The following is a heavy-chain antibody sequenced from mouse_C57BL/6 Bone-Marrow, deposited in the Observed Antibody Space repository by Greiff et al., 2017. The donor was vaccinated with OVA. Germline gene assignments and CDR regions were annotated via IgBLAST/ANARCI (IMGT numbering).Heavy chain of an antibody. CDR2: IHPNSGST. Sequence: VQLQQPGAELVKPGASVKLSCKASGYTFTSYWMNWVKQRPGQGLEWIGMIHPNSGSTNYNEKFKSKATLTVDKSSSTAYMQLSSLTSEDSAVYYCAIKNYGYYYAMDYWGQGTTVTVSS. D-gene: IGHD1-1*01. V-gene: IGHV1-64*01. CDR1: GYTFTSYW. J-gene: IGHJ4*01. CDR3: AIKNYGYYYAMDY.